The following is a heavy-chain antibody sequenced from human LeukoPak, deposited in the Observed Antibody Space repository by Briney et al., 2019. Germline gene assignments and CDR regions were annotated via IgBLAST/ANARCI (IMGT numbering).Heavy chain of an antibody. CDR1: GFTFSSYE. CDR2: ISDTPNTM. CDR3: AREHTGSEYFDY. V-gene: IGHV3-48*03. J-gene: IGHJ4*02. Sequence: GGSLRLSCVASGFTFSSYEMNWVRQAPGKGLEWVSYISDTPNTMYYADSVKGRFTISRDNAKNSLFLQMNSLRVDDTAVYYCAREHTGSEYFDYWGQGTLVTVSS. D-gene: IGHD5-12*01.